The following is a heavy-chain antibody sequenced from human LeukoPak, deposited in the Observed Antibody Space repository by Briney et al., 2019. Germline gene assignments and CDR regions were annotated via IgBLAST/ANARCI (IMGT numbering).Heavy chain of an antibody. J-gene: IGHJ4*02. CDR1: GYSFTSYW. Sequence: RGESLKISCMGSGYSFTSYWIGWVRQMPGKGLEWMGIIYPGDSDTRYSPSFQGQVTISADKSISTAYLQWSSLKASDTAMYYCARLIGDYGDYNRRGEYYFDYWGQGTLVTVSS. CDR3: ARLIGDYGDYNRRGEYYFDY. D-gene: IGHD4-17*01. CDR2: IYPGDSDT. V-gene: IGHV5-51*01.